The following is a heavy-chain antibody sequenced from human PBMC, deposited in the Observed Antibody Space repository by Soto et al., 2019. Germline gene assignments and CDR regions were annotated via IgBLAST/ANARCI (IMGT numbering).Heavy chain of an antibody. Sequence: QLQLVESGGGLVKPGGSLTLSCAASGFTFSDYYMTWIRQAPGKGLEWVSYISSTTGTIYYADSVKGRFTISRDNARDLLYLQMNTLRADDTAVYYCARVGQDYYYGIDVWGQGTTVTVSS. CDR1: GFTFSDYY. D-gene: IGHD1-26*01. CDR2: ISSTTGTI. V-gene: IGHV3-11*01. CDR3: ARVGQDYYYGIDV. J-gene: IGHJ6*02.